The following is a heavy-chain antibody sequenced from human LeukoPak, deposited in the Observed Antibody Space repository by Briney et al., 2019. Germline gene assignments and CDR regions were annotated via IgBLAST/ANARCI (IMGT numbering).Heavy chain of an antibody. Sequence: GASVKVSCKASGYTFTGYYMHWVRQAPGQGVERRGWINPNSGGTNYAQKFQGRVTMTRDTSISTAYMELSRLRSDDTAVYYCARYCSSTSCPDRAFDIWGQGTMVTVSS. J-gene: IGHJ3*02. CDR2: INPNSGGT. CDR1: GYTFTGYY. D-gene: IGHD2-2*01. V-gene: IGHV1-2*02. CDR3: ARYCSSTSCPDRAFDI.